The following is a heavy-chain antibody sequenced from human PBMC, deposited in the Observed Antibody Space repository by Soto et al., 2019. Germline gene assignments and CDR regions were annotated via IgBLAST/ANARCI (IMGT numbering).Heavy chain of an antibody. Sequence: QLQLQESGPGLVKPSETLSLTCTVSGGSISSSSYYWGWIRQPPGKGLEWIGSIYYSGSTYYNPSLKSRVTISVDTSKNQFSLKLSSVTAADTAVYYCARHVENPSQNIDYWGQGTLVTVSS. D-gene: IGHD1-1*01. CDR2: IYYSGST. CDR3: ARHVENPSQNIDY. CDR1: GGSISSSSYY. J-gene: IGHJ4*02. V-gene: IGHV4-39*01.